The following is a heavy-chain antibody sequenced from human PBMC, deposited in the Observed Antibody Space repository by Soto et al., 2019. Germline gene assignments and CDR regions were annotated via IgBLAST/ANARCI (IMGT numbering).Heavy chain of an antibody. CDR3: ARDFIAAGNPLGY. V-gene: IGHV1-69*13. Sequence: SVKVSCKASGYTFTTHAISWVRQAPGQGLEWMGGIIPIFGTANYAQKFQGRVTITADESTSTAYMELSSLRSEDTAVYYCARDFIAAGNPLGYWGQGTLVTVSS. CDR1: GYTFTTHA. D-gene: IGHD6-13*01. J-gene: IGHJ4*02. CDR2: IIPIFGTA.